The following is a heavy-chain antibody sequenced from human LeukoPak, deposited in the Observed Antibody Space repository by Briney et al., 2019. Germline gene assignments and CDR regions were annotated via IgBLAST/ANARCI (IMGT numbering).Heavy chain of an antibody. Sequence: GGALRLSCAASVFTFSSYAMHWVRQAPGRGLEWVAVISYDGSNKYYADSGKDRFNISRDNSKKTLYLQLNSLRAEDTAVYYCARDRSGYSYGFFDYWGQGTLVTVSS. CDR2: ISYDGSNK. J-gene: IGHJ4*02. V-gene: IGHV3-30-3*01. D-gene: IGHD5-18*01. CDR1: VFTFSSYA. CDR3: ARDRSGYSYGFFDY.